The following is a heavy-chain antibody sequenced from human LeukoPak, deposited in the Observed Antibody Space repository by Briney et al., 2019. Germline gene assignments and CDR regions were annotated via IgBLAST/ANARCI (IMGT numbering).Heavy chain of an antibody. V-gene: IGHV3-64*01. CDR1: GFTFSSYA. CDR3: AKDDY. Sequence: GGSLRLSCAASGFTFSSYAMHWVRQAPGKGLEYVSAISHNGGSTYYANSVKGRFTISRDNSKYTLYLQMGSLRAEDMAVYYCAKDDYWGQGTLVTVSS. J-gene: IGHJ4*02. CDR2: ISHNGGST.